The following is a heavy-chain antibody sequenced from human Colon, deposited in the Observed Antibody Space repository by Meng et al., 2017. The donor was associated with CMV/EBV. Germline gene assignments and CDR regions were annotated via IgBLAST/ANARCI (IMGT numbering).Heavy chain of an antibody. V-gene: IGHV1-24*01. CDR3: ASERLGAAAIPLDY. D-gene: IGHD6-13*01. Sequence: ASVKVSCQVSGYTLTELSIHWVRQAPGKGLEWMGGFNPEDGERVYAQKFQGRVTMTDDTSTDTAYMELSSLRFEDTAVYYCASERLGAAAIPLDYWGQGTPVTVSS. CDR1: GYTLTELS. J-gene: IGHJ4*02. CDR2: FNPEDGER.